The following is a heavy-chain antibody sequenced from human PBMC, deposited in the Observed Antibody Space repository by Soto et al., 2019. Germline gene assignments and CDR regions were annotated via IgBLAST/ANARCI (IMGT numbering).Heavy chain of an antibody. CDR1: GYTFTSYD. D-gene: IGHD3-3*01. CDR2: MNPNSGNT. CDR3: ARGGSPLLRFLEWTIDY. Sequence: QVQLVQSGAEVKKPGASVKVSCKASGYTFTSYDINWVRQATGQGLEWMGWMNPNSGNTGYAQKFQGRVTMTRNTSISTAYMELSSLGSEDTAVYYCARGGSPLLRFLEWTIDYWGQGTLVTVSS. J-gene: IGHJ4*02. V-gene: IGHV1-8*01.